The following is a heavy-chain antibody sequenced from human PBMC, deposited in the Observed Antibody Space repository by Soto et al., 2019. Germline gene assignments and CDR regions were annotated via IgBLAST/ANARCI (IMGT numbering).Heavy chain of an antibody. CDR2: IIPVLGTP. CDR1: GGTFTSTA. D-gene: IGHD6-13*01. J-gene: IGHJ6*02. Sequence: QVLLVQSSAEVKKPGSSVKVSCKASGGTFTSTAFSWVRQAPGQALEWMGGIIPVLGTPNYAQKFQARLTVTADASTTTVHMELSSLRSDDTAVYYCASSAGLDHLLNYYGLNVWGQGTTVTVSS. CDR3: ASSAGLDHLLNYYGLNV. V-gene: IGHV1-69*01.